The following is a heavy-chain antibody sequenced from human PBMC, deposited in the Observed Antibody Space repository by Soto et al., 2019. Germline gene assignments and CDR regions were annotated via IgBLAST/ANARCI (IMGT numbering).Heavy chain of an antibody. V-gene: IGHV4-39*01. CDR3: VAYDSSGYDAFDI. CDR2: IYYSGST. D-gene: IGHD3-22*01. Sequence: SETLSLTCTVSGGSISSSSYYWGWIRQPPGKGLEWIGSIYYSGSTYYNPSLKSRVTISVDTSKNQFSLKLSSVTAADTAVYYCVAYDSSGYDAFDIWGQGTMVTVS. CDR1: GGSISSSSYY. J-gene: IGHJ3*02.